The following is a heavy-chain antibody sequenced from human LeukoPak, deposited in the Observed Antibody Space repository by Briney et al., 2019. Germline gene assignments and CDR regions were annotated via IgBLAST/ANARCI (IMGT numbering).Heavy chain of an antibody. J-gene: IGHJ4*02. Sequence: GGSLRLSCAASGFTFSSYAMSWVRQAPEKGLEWVSAISGSGGSTYYADSVKGRFTISRDNSKNTLYLQMNSLRAEDTAVYYCAKGVGGPTYYYDSSGYYYDYWGQGTLVTVSS. CDR2: ISGSGGST. V-gene: IGHV3-23*01. CDR3: AKGVGGPTYYYDSSGYYYDY. D-gene: IGHD3-22*01. CDR1: GFTFSSYA.